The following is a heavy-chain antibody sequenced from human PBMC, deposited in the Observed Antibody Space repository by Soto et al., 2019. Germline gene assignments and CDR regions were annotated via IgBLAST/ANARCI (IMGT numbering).Heavy chain of an antibody. J-gene: IGHJ6*02. Sequence: GESLKISCKGSGYSFTSYWIGWVRQMPGKGLEWMGIIYPGDSDTRYSPSFQGQVTISADRSTSTAYLQWSSLKDSDTAMYYCERHEKFYHTYYGMDVWGQGTTVTVSS. CDR2: IYPGDSDT. D-gene: IGHD2-2*01. CDR1: GYSFTSYW. V-gene: IGHV5-51*01. CDR3: ERHEKFYHTYYGMDV.